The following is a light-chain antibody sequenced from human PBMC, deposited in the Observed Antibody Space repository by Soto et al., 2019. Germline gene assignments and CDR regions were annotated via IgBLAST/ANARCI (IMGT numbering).Light chain of an antibody. CDR3: VLYVGRGIWV. V-gene: IGLV8-61*01. CDR1: SGSVSTSYY. J-gene: IGLJ3*02. Sequence: QTVVTQEPSFSVSPGGTVTLTCGLRSGSVSTSYYPSWHQQTPGQTPRTLIYSTNIRSSGVPDRFSGSIVGNKAALTITGAQADDECDYYCVLYVGRGIWVFGGGTKLTVL. CDR2: STN.